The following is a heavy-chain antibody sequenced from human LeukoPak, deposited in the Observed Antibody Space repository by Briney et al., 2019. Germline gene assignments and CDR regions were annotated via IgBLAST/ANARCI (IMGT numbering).Heavy chain of an antibody. J-gene: IGHJ4*02. CDR1: GGTSNSHA. D-gene: IGHD3-22*01. Sequence: SVTVSCKASGGTSNSHAISWVRQAPGQGLEWMGRIIPNPGTTNPAQKFQDRVTLTADTSTNTAYMELTSLRSEDTAVYYCATTNDGGGYQWGDFFDYWGQGTLVTVSS. CDR2: IIPNPGTT. CDR3: ATTNDGGGYQWGDFFDY. V-gene: IGHV1-69*04.